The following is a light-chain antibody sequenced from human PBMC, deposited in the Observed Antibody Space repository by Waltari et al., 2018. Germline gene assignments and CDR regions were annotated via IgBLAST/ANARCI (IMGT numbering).Light chain of an antibody. J-gene: IGLJ2*01. V-gene: IGLV2-11*01. CDR3: CSYAGRYTSV. CDR1: NRDVGAYNS. Sequence: QSALTQPRSVSGSPGQSVTLSSTGTNRDVGAYNSSSWYQQRPGKAPTPVIYDVDKRPSGVPDRFSGSKAGNTASLTISGLQTDDEADYYCCSYAGRYTSVFGGGTKVTVL. CDR2: DVD.